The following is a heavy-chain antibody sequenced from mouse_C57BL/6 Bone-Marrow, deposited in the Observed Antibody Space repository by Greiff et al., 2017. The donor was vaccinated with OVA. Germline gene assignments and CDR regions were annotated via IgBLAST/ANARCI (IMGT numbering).Heavy chain of an antibody. CDR3: THYGNYRDYYAMDY. D-gene: IGHD2-1*01. CDR1: GFTIKDDY. CDR2: IYPENGGT. J-gene: IGHJ4*01. Sequence: VQLQESGAELVRPGASVKLSCTASGFTIKDDYMHWVKQRPEQGLEWIGWIYPENGGTEYASKFQGKANITADTSSNTAYLQLSSLTTEDTAVYYCTHYGNYRDYYAMDYWGQGTSVTVSS. V-gene: IGHV14-4*01.